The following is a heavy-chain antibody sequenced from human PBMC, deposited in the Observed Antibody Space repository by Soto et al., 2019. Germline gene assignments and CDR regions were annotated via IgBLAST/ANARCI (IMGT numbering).Heavy chain of an antibody. Sequence: PGESLKISCKGSGYSFTSYWIGWVRQMPGKGLEWMGIIYPGDSDTRYSPSFQGQVTISADKSISTAYLQWSSLKASDTAMYYCASHAAPMLRDYYYYGMDVWGQGTTVTVSS. D-gene: IGHD3-16*01. CDR2: IYPGDSDT. CDR1: GYSFTSYW. CDR3: ASHAAPMLRDYYYYGMDV. J-gene: IGHJ6*02. V-gene: IGHV5-51*01.